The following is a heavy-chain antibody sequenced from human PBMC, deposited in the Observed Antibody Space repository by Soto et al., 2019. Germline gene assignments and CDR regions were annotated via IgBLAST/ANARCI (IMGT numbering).Heavy chain of an antibody. J-gene: IGHJ4*02. D-gene: IGHD3-22*01. CDR2: IYSGGST. Sequence: VQLVETGGGLIQPGGSLRLSCAASGFTVSSNYMSWVRQAPGKGLEWVSVIYSGGSTYYADSVKGRFTISRDNSKNTLYLQMNSLRAEDTAVYYCARGPDYYDSSGRLDYWGQGTLVTVSS. CDR3: ARGPDYYDSSGRLDY. CDR1: GFTVSSNY. V-gene: IGHV3-53*02.